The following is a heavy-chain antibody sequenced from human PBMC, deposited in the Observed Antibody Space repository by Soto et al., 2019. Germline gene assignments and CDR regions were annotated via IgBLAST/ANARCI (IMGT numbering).Heavy chain of an antibody. Sequence: GGSLRLSCAASGFTFGSYAMSWVRQAPGKGLEWVSSIGAGYGTYYADSVKGRLTSRDNSKNTLYLQMNSLRAEDTAIYYCTKDTFGAWDSWGQGTLVTVSS. CDR1: GFTFGSYA. CDR2: IGAGYGT. D-gene: IGHD3-10*01. V-gene: IGHV3-23*01. J-gene: IGHJ4*02. CDR3: TKDTFGAWDS.